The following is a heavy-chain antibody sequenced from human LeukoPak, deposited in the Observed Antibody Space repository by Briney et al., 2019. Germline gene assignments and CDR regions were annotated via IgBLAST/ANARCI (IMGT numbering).Heavy chain of an antibody. D-gene: IGHD3-22*01. CDR2: IRSKAYGGTT. V-gene: IGHV3-49*04. Sequence: GGSLRLSCTASGFTFGDYAMSRVRQAPGKGLEWVGFIRSKAYGGTTEYAASVKGRFTISRDDSKSIAYLQMNSLKTEDTAVYYCTLYYYDSSGYYSNYFDYWGQGTLVTVSS. J-gene: IGHJ4*02. CDR1: GFTFGDYA. CDR3: TLYYYDSSGYYSNYFDY.